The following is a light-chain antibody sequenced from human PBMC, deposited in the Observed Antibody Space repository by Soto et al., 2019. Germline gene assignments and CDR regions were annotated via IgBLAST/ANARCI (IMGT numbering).Light chain of an antibody. Sequence: EIVLTQSPGTLSLSVGERATLSCRASQSVSSSYLAWYQQKPGQAPRLLIYGASSRATGIPDRFSGSGSGTDFTHTISRLEPEDFAVYYCQQYGSSGYTFGQGTKLEIK. CDR2: GAS. CDR1: QSVSSSY. V-gene: IGKV3-20*01. CDR3: QQYGSSGYT. J-gene: IGKJ2*01.